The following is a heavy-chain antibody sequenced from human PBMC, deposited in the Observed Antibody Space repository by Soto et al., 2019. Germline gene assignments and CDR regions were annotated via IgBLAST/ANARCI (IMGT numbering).Heavy chain of an antibody. V-gene: IGHV4-39*01. CDR1: GGSISSTSYY. D-gene: IGHD2-2*01. CDR3: ASSRCSSNRCYRGVDYYLDV. CDR2: IYYSGNT. J-gene: IGHJ6*03. Sequence: QLQLQESGPGLVKPSETLSLSCTVSGGSISSTSYYWGWIRQPPGKGLEWIGNIYYSGNTYYNPSLKSRITASVDTSKNQFSLRLSSVTAAYTAVYYCASSRCSSNRCYRGVDYYLDVLGKGTTVTVSS.